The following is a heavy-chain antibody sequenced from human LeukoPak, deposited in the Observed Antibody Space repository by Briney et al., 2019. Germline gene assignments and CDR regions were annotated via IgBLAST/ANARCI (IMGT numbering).Heavy chain of an antibody. D-gene: IGHD3-16*02. J-gene: IGHJ4*02. Sequence: PGGSLRLSCAASGFTFSTYSMHWVRQAPGKGLEWVAIISYDGTNKYYADSVKGRFTSSRDNSKNTLYLQMNSLRAEDTAVYYCAREVNDYYDYVWGSYRPFDYWGQGTLVTVSS. CDR1: GFTFSTYS. V-gene: IGHV3-30*04. CDR2: ISYDGTNK. CDR3: AREVNDYYDYVWGSYRPFDY.